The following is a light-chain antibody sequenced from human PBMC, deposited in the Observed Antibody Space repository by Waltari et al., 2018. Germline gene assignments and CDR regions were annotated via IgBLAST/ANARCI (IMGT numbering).Light chain of an antibody. CDR3: QQYHKWPPLT. V-gene: IGKV3-15*01. Sequence: IEMTQSPSPLSISPGERAPLSCRASQSVGGNLAWYQQKPGQAPRLLIHGASTRATGVPARFSGSGSGTEFTLTISSLQSEDFAVYYCQQYHKWPPLTFGGGTKVEIK. CDR2: GAS. CDR1: QSVGGN. J-gene: IGKJ4*01.